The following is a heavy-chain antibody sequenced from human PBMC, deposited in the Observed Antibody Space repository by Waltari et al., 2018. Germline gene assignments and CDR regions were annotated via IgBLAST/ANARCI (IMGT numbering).Heavy chain of an antibody. J-gene: IGHJ4*02. CDR3: ATDSSYCTNGVCYSGL. D-gene: IGHD2-8*01. CDR1: GYTLTELS. Sequence: QVQLVQSGAEVKKPGASVKVSCKVSGYTLTELSMHWVRQAPGKGLEWMGGFEPEDGETSYAQKFQGRVTMTEDTSTDTAYMELSSLRSEDTAVYYCATDSSYCTNGVCYSGLWGQGTLVTVSS. V-gene: IGHV1-24*01. CDR2: FEPEDGET.